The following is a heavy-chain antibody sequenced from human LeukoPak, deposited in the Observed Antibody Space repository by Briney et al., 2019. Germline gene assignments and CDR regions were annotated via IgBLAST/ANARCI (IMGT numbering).Heavy chain of an antibody. CDR3: AREVAYYDFWSGYKPKRLNGLDY. Sequence: SVKVSCKASGGTFSSYAISWMRQAPGQGLEWMGRIIPILGIANYAQKFQGRVTITADKSTSTAYMELSSLRSEDTAVYYCAREVAYYDFWSGYKPKRLNGLDYWGQGTLVTVSS. CDR1: GGTFSSYA. J-gene: IGHJ4*02. CDR2: IIPILGIA. D-gene: IGHD3-3*01. V-gene: IGHV1-69*04.